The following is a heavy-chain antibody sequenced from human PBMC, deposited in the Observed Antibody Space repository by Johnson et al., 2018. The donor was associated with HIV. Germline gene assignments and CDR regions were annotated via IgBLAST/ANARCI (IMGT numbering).Heavy chain of an antibody. J-gene: IGHJ3*02. CDR2: ISGSGGTT. CDR1: GFTFSSYA. V-gene: IGHV3-23*04. CDR3: ARACRDGYTCDAFDI. D-gene: IGHD5-24*01. Sequence: VQLVESGGGLVQPGGSLRLSCAASGFTFSSYAMSWVRQAPGKGLECVSGISGSGGTTYYADSVNGRFTISRDNSKNTLFLQMNSLRADDTALYYCARACRDGYTCDAFDIWGQGTMVTVSS.